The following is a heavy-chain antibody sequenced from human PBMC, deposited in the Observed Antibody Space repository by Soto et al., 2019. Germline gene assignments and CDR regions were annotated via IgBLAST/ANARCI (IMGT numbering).Heavy chain of an antibody. CDR3: VGMGIAAAGGAIDR. Sequence: QVQLQESGPGLVKPSQTLSLTCSVSGGSISSGDYYWSWIRQPPGKGLEWVGYIDYAGSTHYNPSLESRAIISVDTSKNQFSLKLSSVTAADTALYYCVGMGIAAAGGAIDRWGQGTLVTVSS. J-gene: IGHJ4*02. D-gene: IGHD6-13*01. CDR2: IDYAGST. V-gene: IGHV4-30-4*01. CDR1: GGSISSGDYY.